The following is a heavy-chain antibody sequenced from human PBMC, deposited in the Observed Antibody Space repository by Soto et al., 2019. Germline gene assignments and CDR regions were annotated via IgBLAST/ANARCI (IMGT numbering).Heavy chain of an antibody. Sequence: SVKVSCKASGCTFSSSNTYAVSWVRQAPGQGLEWMGGIIPIFGTATYAQKFQGRLTITADESASTAYMELSSLTSDDTALYYCATHSDCSGGACYRSPFEFDYRGQGTLVTVSS. CDR3: ATHSDCSGGACYRSPFEFDY. CDR1: GCTFSSSNTYA. V-gene: IGHV1-69*13. D-gene: IGHD2-15*01. J-gene: IGHJ4*02. CDR2: IIPIFGTA.